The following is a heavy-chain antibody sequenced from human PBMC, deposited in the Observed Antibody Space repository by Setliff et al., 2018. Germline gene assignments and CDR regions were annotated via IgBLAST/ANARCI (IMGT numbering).Heavy chain of an antibody. V-gene: IGHV4-4*02. D-gene: IGHD6-19*01. J-gene: IGHJ6*03. CDR3: ARAISGWYSAHYYYMDV. Sequence: PSETLSLTCAVSGVSVNSLTWWSWVRQSPGKGLEWIGHIYHDGNTKSYPSVHFNQSLKSRVTMSVDKSKNHFSLELTSVTAADTAVYYCARAISGWYSAHYYYMDVWGKGTTVTVSS. CDR2: IYHDGNT. CDR1: GVSVNSLTW.